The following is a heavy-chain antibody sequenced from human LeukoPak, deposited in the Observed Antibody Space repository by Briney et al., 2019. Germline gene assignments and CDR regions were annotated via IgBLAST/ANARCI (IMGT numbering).Heavy chain of an antibody. J-gene: IGHJ3*02. CDR3: AKVKYVQQWLELYDAFDI. CDR1: GFTFSSYA. V-gene: IGHV3-23*01. Sequence: GGSLRLSCAASGFTFSSYAMSWVRQPPGKGLEWVSAISGSGGSTYYADSVKGRFTISRDNSKNTLYLQMNSLRAEDTDVYYCAKVKYVQQWLELYDAFDIWGQGTMVTVSS. CDR2: ISGSGGST. D-gene: IGHD6-19*01.